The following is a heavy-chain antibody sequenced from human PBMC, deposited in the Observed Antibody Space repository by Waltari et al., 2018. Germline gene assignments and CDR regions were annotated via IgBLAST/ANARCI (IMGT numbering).Heavy chain of an antibody. V-gene: IGHV1-18*01. Sequence: QVQLVQSGAEVKKPGASVKVSCKASGYTFTSYGISWVRQAPGQGLEWMGWISAYNGNTNYAQKLQGRVTMTTDTATSTAYMELRSLRSDDTAVYYCARDLFGKDGWHDILTGYTRFHYYYPMDIWGQGTTVIVSS. D-gene: IGHD3-9*01. CDR1: GYTFTSYG. CDR3: ARDLFGKDGWHDILTGYTRFHYYYPMDI. CDR2: ISAYNGNT. J-gene: IGHJ6*02.